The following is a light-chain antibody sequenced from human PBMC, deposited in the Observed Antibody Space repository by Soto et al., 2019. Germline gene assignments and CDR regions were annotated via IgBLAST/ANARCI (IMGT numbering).Light chain of an antibody. CDR1: QSVSSY. CDR3: QQRYNWLSIT. Sequence: EFALTQSPATLSLSPGERATLSCRASQSVSSYIAWYQQKPGQAPRLLIYDASNRATGIPSRFSGSGSGTDFTLTISSVEPEDFAVYYCQQRYNWLSITFGQGTRLDIK. V-gene: IGKV3-11*01. CDR2: DAS. J-gene: IGKJ5*01.